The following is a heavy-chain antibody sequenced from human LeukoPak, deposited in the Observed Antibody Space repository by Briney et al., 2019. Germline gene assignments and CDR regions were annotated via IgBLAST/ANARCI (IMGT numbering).Heavy chain of an antibody. CDR2: IWYDGSNK. CDR1: GFTFSSYG. V-gene: IGHV3-33*01. J-gene: IGHJ6*02. CDR3: ARERAGPYYYGMDV. Sequence: GRSLRLSCAASGFTFSSYGMHWVRQAPGKGLEWVAVIWYDGSNKYYADSVKGRFTISRDNSKNTLYLQMNSLRAEDTAVYYCARERAGPYYYGMDVWGQGTRSPSP.